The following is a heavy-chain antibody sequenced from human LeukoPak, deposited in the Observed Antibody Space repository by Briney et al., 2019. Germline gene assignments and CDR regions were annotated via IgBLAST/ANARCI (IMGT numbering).Heavy chain of an antibody. Sequence: SETLSLTCTVSGYSISSGYYWGWIRQPPGKGLEWIGSIYHSGSTYYNPSLKSRVTISVDTSKNQFSLKLSSVTAADTAVYYCARVLGVETPTYYFDYWGQGTLVTVSS. CDR2: IYHSGST. V-gene: IGHV4-38-2*02. D-gene: IGHD3-3*01. J-gene: IGHJ4*02. CDR1: GYSISSGYY. CDR3: ARVLGVETPTYYFDY.